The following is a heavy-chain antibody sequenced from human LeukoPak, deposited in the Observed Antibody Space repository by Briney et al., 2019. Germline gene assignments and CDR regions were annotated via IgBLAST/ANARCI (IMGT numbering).Heavy chain of an antibody. CDR3: ARHGTLDGYNSYLDY. D-gene: IGHD5-24*01. CDR2: IYSGGST. V-gene: IGHV3-53*01. J-gene: IGHJ4*02. Sequence: GGSLRLSCAASGFTVSSNYMSWVRQAPGKGLEWVSVIYSGGSTYYADSVKGRFTISRDNSKNTLYLQMNSLRAEDTAVYYCARHGTLDGYNSYLDYWGQGTLVTVSS. CDR1: GFTVSSNY.